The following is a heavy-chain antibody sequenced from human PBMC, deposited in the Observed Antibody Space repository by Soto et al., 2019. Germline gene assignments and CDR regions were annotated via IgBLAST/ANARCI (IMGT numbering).Heavy chain of an antibody. V-gene: IGHV4-34*01. CDR2: INHSGST. Sequence: SETLSLTCAVYGGSFIGYYWSWIRQPPGKGLEWIGEINHSGSTNYNPSLKSRVTISVDTSKNQFSLKLSSVTAADTAVYYCARRNTVTTRIGWVDPWGQGTLVTVS. J-gene: IGHJ5*02. CDR1: GGSFIGYY. D-gene: IGHD4-4*01. CDR3: ARRNTVTTRIGWVDP.